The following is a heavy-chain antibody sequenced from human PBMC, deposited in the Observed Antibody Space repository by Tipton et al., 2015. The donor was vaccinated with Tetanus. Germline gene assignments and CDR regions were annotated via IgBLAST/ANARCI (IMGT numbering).Heavy chain of an antibody. CDR1: GFSITDSG. CDR2: IGHEGTPK. Sequence: SLRLSCAASGFSITDSGLHWVRQAPGLRLEWLAFIGHEGTPKLYAGSAKGRFTISRDNSKNTLSLQMISLRAEDTAIYYCARGRERCRGTNCHRATDYWGQGTLVTVSS. J-gene: IGHJ4*02. V-gene: IGHV3-33*01. D-gene: IGHD2-2*01. CDR3: ARGRERCRGTNCHRATDY.